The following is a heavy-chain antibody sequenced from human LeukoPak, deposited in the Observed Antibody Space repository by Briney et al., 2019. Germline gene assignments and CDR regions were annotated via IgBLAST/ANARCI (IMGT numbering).Heavy chain of an antibody. J-gene: IGHJ4*02. V-gene: IGHV3-74*01. CDR1: GFTFSSYW. D-gene: IGHD2-15*01. CDR2: INSDGSST. CDR3: ARAHCSGGSCYLLDY. Sequence: GGSLRLSCAASGFTFSSYWMHWVRQAPGKGLVWVSRINSDGSSTSYADSVKGRFTISRDNAKNTLYLQMNSLRAEDTAVYYCARAHCSGGSCYLLDYWGQGTLVTVSS.